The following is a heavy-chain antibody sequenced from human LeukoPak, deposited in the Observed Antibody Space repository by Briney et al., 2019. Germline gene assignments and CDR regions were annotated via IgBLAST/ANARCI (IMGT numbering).Heavy chain of an antibody. Sequence: SETLSLTCTVSGGSISSSSYYWGWIRQPPGKGLEWIGRIYYSGSTYYNPSLKSRVTISVDTSKNQFSLKLSAVTAANTAVYYCARQSKHILWFGEFWGQGTLVTVSS. CDR2: IYYSGST. CDR1: GGSISSSSYY. D-gene: IGHD3-10*01. CDR3: ARQSKHILWFGEF. V-gene: IGHV4-39*01. J-gene: IGHJ4*02.